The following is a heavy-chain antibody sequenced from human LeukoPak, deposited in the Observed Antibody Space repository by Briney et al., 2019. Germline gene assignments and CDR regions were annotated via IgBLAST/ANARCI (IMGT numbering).Heavy chain of an antibody. D-gene: IGHD6-19*01. CDR2: INPNSGGT. Sequence: GASVKVSCKASGYTFTGYYMHWVRQAPGQGLEWMGWINPNSGGTNYAQKFQGWVTMTRDTSISTAYMELSSLRSEDTAEYYCARDRRGRDSSGWYTGIDYWGQGTLVTVSS. CDR3: ARDRRGRDSSGWYTGIDY. J-gene: IGHJ4*02. V-gene: IGHV1-2*04. CDR1: GYTFTGYY.